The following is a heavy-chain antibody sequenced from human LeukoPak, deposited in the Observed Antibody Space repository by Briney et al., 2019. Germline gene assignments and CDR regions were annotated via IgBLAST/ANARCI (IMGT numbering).Heavy chain of an antibody. V-gene: IGHV3-48*01. CDR3: ARDREGGYSYGYAFGAFDI. Sequence: GGSLRLSCAASRFTFSNYNMHWVRQAPGKGPEWISYITGSSSTIYYADSVKGRFTISRDNSKNTLYLQMNSLRAEDTAMYYCARDREGGYSYGYAFGAFDIWGQGTMVTVSS. CDR2: ITGSSSTI. D-gene: IGHD5-18*01. J-gene: IGHJ3*02. CDR1: RFTFSNYN.